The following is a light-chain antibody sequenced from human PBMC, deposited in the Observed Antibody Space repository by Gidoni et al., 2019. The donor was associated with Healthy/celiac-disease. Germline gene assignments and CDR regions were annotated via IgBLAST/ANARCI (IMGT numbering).Light chain of an antibody. CDR1: QSISSD. J-gene: IGKJ4*01. CDR2: AAS. CDR3: QQSYSTPFT. Sequence: DIQMTQSPSSLSASVVDRGTITCRASQSISSDLNWYQQKPGKAPELLSSAASSLQSGVPSRFSCSGSGTDFTLTISSLQPEEFVIYYCQQSYSTPFTFGGGTKVEIK. V-gene: IGKV1-39*01.